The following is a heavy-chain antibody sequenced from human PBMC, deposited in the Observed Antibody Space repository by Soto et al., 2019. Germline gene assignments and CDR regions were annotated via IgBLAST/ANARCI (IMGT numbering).Heavy chain of an antibody. V-gene: IGHV4-59*01. CDR1: GGSISSYY. CDR3: ARVFRESDIVVVPAAMTNYYYYGMDV. D-gene: IGHD2-2*01. J-gene: IGHJ6*02. CDR2: IYYSGST. Sequence: SETLSLTCTVSGGSISSYYWSWIRQPPGKGLEWIGYIYYSGSTNYNPSLKSRVTISVDTSKNQFSLKLSSVTAADTAVYYCARVFRESDIVVVPAAMTNYYYYGMDVWGQGTTVTVSS.